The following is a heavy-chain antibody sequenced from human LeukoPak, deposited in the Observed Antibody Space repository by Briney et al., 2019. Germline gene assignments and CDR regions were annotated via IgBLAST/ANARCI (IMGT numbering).Heavy chain of an antibody. CDR2: ISGSGGST. CDR1: GFTFSSYA. V-gene: IGHV3-23*01. Sequence: GGSLRLSCAASGFTFSSYAISSVRQAPGKGLEWVSAISGSGGSTYYADSVKGRFTISRDNSKNTLYLQMNSMRAEDTAVYYCATNQHQTYYFDYWGKGNLVTVSS. CDR3: ATNQHQTYYFDY. J-gene: IGHJ4*02. D-gene: IGHD1-14*01.